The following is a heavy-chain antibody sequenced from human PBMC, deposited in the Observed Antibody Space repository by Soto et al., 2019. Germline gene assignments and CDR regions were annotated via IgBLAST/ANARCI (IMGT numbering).Heavy chain of an antibody. CDR1: GFTFSNYW. Sequence: GGSLRLSCGASGFTFSNYWMYWVRQAPGKGLVWVSRINSDGSITTYADSVKGRFTVSRDNAKKTVFLQMNSLRAEDIALYYCAREIYDYYDSSGFDYWGQGALVTVSS. V-gene: IGHV3-74*01. D-gene: IGHD3-22*01. J-gene: IGHJ4*02. CDR3: AREIYDYYDSSGFDY. CDR2: INSDGSIT.